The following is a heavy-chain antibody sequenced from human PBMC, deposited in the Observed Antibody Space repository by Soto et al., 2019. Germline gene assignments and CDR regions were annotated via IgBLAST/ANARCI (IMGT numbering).Heavy chain of an antibody. CDR1: GFTFSSYA. D-gene: IGHD3-22*01. CDR3: AREARPFYDSSGSHAFDI. Sequence: QVQLVESGGGVVQPGRSLRLSCAASGFTFSSYAMHWVRQAPGKGLEWVAVISYDGSNKYYADSVKGRFTISRDNSKNTLYLQMNSLRAEDTAVYYCAREARPFYDSSGSHAFDIWGQGTMVTVSS. J-gene: IGHJ3*02. V-gene: IGHV3-30-3*01. CDR2: ISYDGSNK.